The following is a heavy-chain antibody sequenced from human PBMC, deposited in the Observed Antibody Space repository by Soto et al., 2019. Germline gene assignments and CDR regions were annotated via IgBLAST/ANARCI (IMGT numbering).Heavy chain of an antibody. CDR1: GGTFSSYS. D-gene: IGHD1-26*01. CDR3: ARDGGRHSGGIDY. J-gene: IGHJ4*02. CDR2: IIPIFGTA. V-gene: IGHV1-69*01. Sequence: QVQLVQSGAEVKNPGSSVKVSCKASGGTFSSYSINWVRQAPGQGLEWMGEIIPIFGTANYAQKFQGRVTITADESTSTAYMELRSLRSEDTAVYYCARDGGRHSGGIDYWGQGTLVTVSS.